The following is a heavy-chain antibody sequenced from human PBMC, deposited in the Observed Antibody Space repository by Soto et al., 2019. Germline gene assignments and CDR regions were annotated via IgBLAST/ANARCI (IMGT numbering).Heavy chain of an antibody. V-gene: IGHV3-23*01. CDR3: AKSLRPQVGYCSGGSCYLDAFDI. J-gene: IGHJ3*02. CDR2: FSGSGGST. CDR1: GFTFSSYA. Sequence: GGSLRLSCAASGFTFSSYAMSWVRQAPGKGLEWVSAFSGSGGSTYHADSVKGRFTISRDNSKNTLYLQMNSLRAEDTAVYYCAKSLRPQVGYCSGGSCYLDAFDIWGQGTMVTVSS. D-gene: IGHD2-15*01.